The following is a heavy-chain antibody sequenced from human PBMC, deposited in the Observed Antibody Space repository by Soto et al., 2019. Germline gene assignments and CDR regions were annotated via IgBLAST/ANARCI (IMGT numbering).Heavy chain of an antibody. CDR3: ARGAYYYDSSGLSY. V-gene: IGHV3-48*01. CDR2: ISSSSSTI. D-gene: IGHD3-22*01. J-gene: IGHJ4*02. Sequence: EVQLVESGGVLVQPGGSLRLSCAASGFTFSSYSMNWVRQAPGKGLEWVSDISSSSSTIYYADSVKGRFTISRDNAKNSMYLQMNSLRAEDTAVYYCARGAYYYDSSGLSYWGQGTLVTVSS. CDR1: GFTFSSYS.